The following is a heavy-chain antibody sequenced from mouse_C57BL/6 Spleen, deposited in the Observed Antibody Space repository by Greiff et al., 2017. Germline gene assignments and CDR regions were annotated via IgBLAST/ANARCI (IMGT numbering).Heavy chain of an antibody. CDR2: INPNNGGT. J-gene: IGHJ4*01. D-gene: IGHD1-1*01. Sequence: EVQLQQSGPELVKPGASVKISCKASGYTFTDYYMNWVKQSHGKSLEWIGDINPNNGGTSYNQKFKGKATLTVDKSSSTAYMELRSLTSEDSAVYYCALYGSSSYYAMDYWGQGTSVTVSS. CDR3: ALYGSSSYYAMDY. V-gene: IGHV1-26*01. CDR1: GYTFTDYY.